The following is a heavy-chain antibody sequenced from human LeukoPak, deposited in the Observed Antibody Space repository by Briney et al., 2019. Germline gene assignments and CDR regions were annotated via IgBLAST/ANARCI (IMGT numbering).Heavy chain of an antibody. CDR3: AELGITMIGGV. J-gene: IGHJ6*04. V-gene: IGHV3-7*01. Sequence: GGSLILSCTASGFDFSSSWMTWVRQAPGKGLDWVANIKEDGSDKYYFDSVKGRFTISRDNAKSSLYLQMNSLRAEDTAVYYCAELGITMIGGVWGKGTTVTISS. CDR1: GFDFSSSW. CDR2: IKEDGSDK. D-gene: IGHD3-10*02.